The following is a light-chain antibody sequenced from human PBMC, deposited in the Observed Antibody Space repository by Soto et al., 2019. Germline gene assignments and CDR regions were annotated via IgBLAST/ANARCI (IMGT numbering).Light chain of an antibody. Sequence: EVVMTQSPATLSVSPGERATLSCRASQSVSGDLVWYQQKPGQAPRPLIYGASTRATCIPARFSGSGSGTEFTLAISSLQSEDFAVYYCQQYNNWTWTFGQGSKVEIK. CDR3: QQYNNWTWT. J-gene: IGKJ1*01. CDR1: QSVSGD. V-gene: IGKV3-15*01. CDR2: GAS.